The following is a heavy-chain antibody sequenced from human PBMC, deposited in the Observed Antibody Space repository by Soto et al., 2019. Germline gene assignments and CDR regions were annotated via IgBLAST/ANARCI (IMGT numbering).Heavy chain of an antibody. V-gene: IGHV1-69*01. Sequence: QAQLEQSGAEVIKPGSSVKLSCKAFGGTFKNFAFNWVRQVPGQGLEWMGGSIPTSATANYAQKFQGRLTLSADESTRTAYMELNSLTSDDTGIYYCAHRGASATWYELGWWGQGTPVTVSS. D-gene: IGHD6-13*01. CDR3: AHRGASATWYELGW. J-gene: IGHJ4*02. CDR1: GGTFKNFA. CDR2: SIPTSATA.